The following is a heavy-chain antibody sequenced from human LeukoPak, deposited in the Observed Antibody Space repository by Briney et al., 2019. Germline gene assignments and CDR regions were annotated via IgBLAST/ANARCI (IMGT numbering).Heavy chain of an antibody. CDR3: ARDGSEEDFWSGQYYFDY. CDR2: IYTSGST. CDR1: GGSISSYY. V-gene: IGHV4-4*07. D-gene: IGHD3-3*01. J-gene: IGHJ4*02. Sequence: PSETLSLTCTVSGGSISSYYWSWIRQPAGKGLEWIGRIYTSGSTNYNPSLKSRVTMSVDTSKNQFSLKLSSVTAADTAVYYCARDGSEEDFWSGQYYFDYWGQGTLVTVSS.